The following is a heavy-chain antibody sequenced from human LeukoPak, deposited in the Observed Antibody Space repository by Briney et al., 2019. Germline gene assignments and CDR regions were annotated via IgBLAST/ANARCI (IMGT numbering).Heavy chain of an antibody. V-gene: IGHV1-3*01. Sequence: ASVKVSCKASGYTFTSYAMHWVRQAPGQRLEWMGWINAGNGNTKYSQKFQGRVTITRDTSASTAYMELSSLRSEDTAVYYCAGYCSSTSCRRSSFDPWGQGTLVTVSS. J-gene: IGHJ5*02. D-gene: IGHD2-2*01. CDR2: INAGNGNT. CDR1: GYTFTSYA. CDR3: AGYCSSTSCRRSSFDP.